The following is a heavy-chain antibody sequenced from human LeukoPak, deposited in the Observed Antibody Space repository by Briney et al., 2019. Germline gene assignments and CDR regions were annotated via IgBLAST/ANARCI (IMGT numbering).Heavy chain of an antibody. J-gene: IGHJ4*02. Sequence: GGSLRLSCAASGFTFSSYAMSWVRQAPGKGLEWVSAISGSGGSTYYADSVKGRFTISRDNSKNALYLQMNSLRAEDTAVYYCAKDREAYGHIDYWGQGTLVTVSS. CDR1: GFTFSSYA. CDR3: AKDREAYGHIDY. V-gene: IGHV3-23*01. CDR2: ISGSGGST. D-gene: IGHD4-17*01.